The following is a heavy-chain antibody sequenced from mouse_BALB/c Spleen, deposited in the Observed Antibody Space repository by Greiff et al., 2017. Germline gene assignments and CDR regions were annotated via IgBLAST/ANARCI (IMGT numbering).Heavy chain of an antibody. J-gene: IGHJ3*01. CDR1: GYTFTSYW. CDR2: INPSTGYT. V-gene: IGHV1-7*01. Sequence: VQLQQSGAELAKPGASVKMSCTASGYTFTSYWMHWVKQRPGQGLEWIGYINPSTGYTEYNQKFKDKATLTADNSYSTAYMQLSSRTSEDSAVYYCARDGYYPYAYWGQGTLVTVSA. CDR3: ARDGYYPYAY. D-gene: IGHD2-3*01.